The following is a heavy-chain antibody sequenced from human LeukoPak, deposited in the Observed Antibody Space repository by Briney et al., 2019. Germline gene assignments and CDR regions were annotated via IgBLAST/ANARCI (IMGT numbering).Heavy chain of an antibody. CDR1: GGSISNYS. CDR3: ARSGGTWSYNY. J-gene: IGHJ4*02. V-gene: IGHV4-59*01. Sequence: SETLSLTCTVSGGSISNYSWSWIRQPPGKGLEWLGYVYNSWSTHYNPSLKSRVTISADTSKNQFSLTSTSDTAADTGVNYCARSGGTWSYNYWGQGTLVTVSS. CDR2: VYNSWST. D-gene: IGHD1-26*01.